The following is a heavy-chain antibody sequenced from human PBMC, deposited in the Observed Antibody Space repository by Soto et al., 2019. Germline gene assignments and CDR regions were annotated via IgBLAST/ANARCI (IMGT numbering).Heavy chain of an antibody. CDR2: IIPIFGTA. CDR1: GGTFSSYA. D-gene: IGHD3-22*01. J-gene: IGHJ6*02. V-gene: IGHV1-69*13. CDR3: ARGGANYYPKNEDYYYYGMDV. Sequence: SVKVSCKASGGTFSSYAISWVRQAPGQGLEWMGGIIPIFGTANYAQKFQGRVTITADESTSTAYMELSSLRSEDTAVYYCARGGANYYPKNEDYYYYGMDVGAQGTTVTVSS.